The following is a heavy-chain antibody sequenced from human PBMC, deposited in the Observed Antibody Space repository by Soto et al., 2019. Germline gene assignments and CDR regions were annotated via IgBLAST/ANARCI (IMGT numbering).Heavy chain of an antibody. CDR2: IYWDDDK. J-gene: IGHJ4*02. D-gene: IGHD6-6*01. Sequence: QITLKESGPTLVKPTQTLTLTCTFSGFSLSTSGVGVGWIRQPPGKALEWLALIYWDDDKRYSPSLKSRLTITRDPPKTRVVLKLTTRAPGDTAKFYGARLPPFEYSSSAGGMWGDYGGQGTLVPFPS. CDR3: ARLPPFEYSSSAGGMWGDY. CDR1: GFSLSTSGVG. V-gene: IGHV2-5*02.